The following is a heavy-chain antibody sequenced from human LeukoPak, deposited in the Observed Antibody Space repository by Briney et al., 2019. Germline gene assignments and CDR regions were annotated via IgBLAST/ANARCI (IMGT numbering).Heavy chain of an antibody. CDR3: ASLDTAKQPLANH. Sequence: GGSLRPSCVASGLTVSNHWMSWVRQAPGKGLEWVANIREERGQEYYVDSVKGRFTISKNSAKNSLYLQMNTLRVEDTAMYYCASLDTAKQPLANHWGQGTLVTVSS. V-gene: IGHV3-7*03. CDR1: GLTVSNHW. J-gene: IGHJ5*02. CDR2: IREERGQE. D-gene: IGHD5-18*01.